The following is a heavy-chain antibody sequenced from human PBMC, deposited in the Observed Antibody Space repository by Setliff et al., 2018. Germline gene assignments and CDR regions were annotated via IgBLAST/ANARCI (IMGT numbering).Heavy chain of an antibody. Sequence: VASVKVSCKASGYTFTNYALNWVRQAPGQGLEWMGWINTNTGNPTYAQAFTGRFVFSLDASVGTAFLQISSLKAEDTAVYYCAREHYDILTGYYPYYGMDVWGQGTTVTVSS. CDR2: INTNTGNP. V-gene: IGHV7-4-1*02. CDR3: AREHYDILTGYYPYYGMDV. J-gene: IGHJ6*02. CDR1: GYTFTNYA. D-gene: IGHD3-9*01.